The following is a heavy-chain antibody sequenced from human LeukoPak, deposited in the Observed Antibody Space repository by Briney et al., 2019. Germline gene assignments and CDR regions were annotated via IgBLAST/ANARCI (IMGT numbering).Heavy chain of an antibody. CDR2: FHPEDGET. J-gene: IGHJ5*02. CDR1: GYTVTELS. V-gene: IGHV1-24*01. CDR3: ARVTHTELSTWFDP. D-gene: IGHD5-18*01. Sequence: ASVKVSCKVSGYTVTELSMHWVRQSPGKGLEWMGGFHPEDGETIYAQKFQGRVTMTEDTSTDTAYMELSSLRSEDTAVYYCARVTHTELSTWFDPWGQGTLVTVSS.